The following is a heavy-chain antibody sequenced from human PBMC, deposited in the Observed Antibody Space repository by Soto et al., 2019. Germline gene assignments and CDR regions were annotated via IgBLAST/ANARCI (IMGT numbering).Heavy chain of an antibody. D-gene: IGHD2-15*01. CDR3: ARDLGPVVVAATGWFDP. J-gene: IGHJ5*02. Sequence: SVKVSCKASGGTFSSYAIGWVRQAPGQGLEWMGGIIPIFGTANYAQKFQGRVTITADESTSTAYIELSSLRSEDTAVYYCARDLGPVVVAATGWFDPWGQGTLVTVSS. V-gene: IGHV1-69*13. CDR1: GGTFSSYA. CDR2: IIPIFGTA.